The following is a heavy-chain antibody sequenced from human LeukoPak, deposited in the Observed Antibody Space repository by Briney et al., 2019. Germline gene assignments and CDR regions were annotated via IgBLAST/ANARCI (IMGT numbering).Heavy chain of an antibody. V-gene: IGHV3-23*01. CDR2: ISGSGGST. J-gene: IGHJ6*02. Sequence: PGGSLRLSCAASGFTFSSYAMSWVRQAPGKGLEWVSAISGSGGSTYYADSVKGRFTISRDNSKNTLYLQMNSLRAEDTAVYYCAKEGGYNLGDYYYYGMDVWGQGTTVTVPS. D-gene: IGHD5-12*01. CDR1: GFTFSSYA. CDR3: AKEGGYNLGDYYYYGMDV.